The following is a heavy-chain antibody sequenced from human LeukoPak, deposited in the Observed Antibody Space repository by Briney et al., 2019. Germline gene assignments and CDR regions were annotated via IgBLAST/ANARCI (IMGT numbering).Heavy chain of an antibody. CDR2: ISSSSSYI. CDR1: GFTFSSYS. J-gene: IGHJ3*01. CDR3: ARDSGTTGGAFDV. V-gene: IGHV3-21*01. Sequence: GGSLRLSCAASGFTFSSYSMNWVRQAPGKGLEWVSSISSSSSYIYYADSVKGRFTISRDNAKNSLYLQMNSLRAGDTAVYYCARDSGTTGGAFDVWGQGTMVTVSS. D-gene: IGHD1-26*01.